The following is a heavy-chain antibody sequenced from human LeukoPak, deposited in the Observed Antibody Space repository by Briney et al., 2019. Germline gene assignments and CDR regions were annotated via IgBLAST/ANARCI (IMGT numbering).Heavy chain of an antibody. J-gene: IGHJ4*02. CDR1: GGSISSSSYY. Sequence: SETLSLTCTVSGGSISSSSYYWGWIRQPPGKGLEWIGSIYYSGSTYYNPSLKSRVTISVDTSKNQFSLKLSSVTAADTAAYYCASRWEYLLDYWGQGTLVTVSS. CDR3: ASRWEYLLDY. D-gene: IGHD1-26*01. CDR2: IYYSGST. V-gene: IGHV4-39*01.